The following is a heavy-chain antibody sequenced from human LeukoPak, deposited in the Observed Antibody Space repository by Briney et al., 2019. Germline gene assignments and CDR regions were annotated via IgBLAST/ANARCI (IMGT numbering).Heavy chain of an antibody. V-gene: IGHV3-15*01. D-gene: IGHD3-10*01. CDR1: GFTFSNAW. CDR3: TTDGGSYYGSGSYTPVDYFDY. J-gene: IGHJ4*02. CDR2: IKSKTDGGTT. Sequence: GGSMRLSCAASGFTFSNAWMSWVRQAPGKGLEWVGSIKSKTDGGTTDYAAPVKGRFTISRDDSKNTLYLQMNSLKTEDTAVYYCTTDGGSYYGSGSYTPVDYFDYWGQGTLVTVSS.